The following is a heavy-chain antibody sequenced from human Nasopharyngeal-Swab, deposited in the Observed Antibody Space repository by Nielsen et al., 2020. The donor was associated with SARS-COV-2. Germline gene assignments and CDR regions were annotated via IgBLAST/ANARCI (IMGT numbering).Heavy chain of an antibody. J-gene: IGHJ6*02. CDR1: GFTFSSYA. CDR2: ISGSGGST. V-gene: IGHV3-23*01. CDR3: ARDLVTDGMDV. Sequence: GESLKISCAASGFTFSSYAMSWVRQAPGKGLEWVSAISGSGGSTYYADSVKGRFTISRDNSKNTLYLQMNSLRAEDTAVYYCARDLVTDGMDVWGQGTTVTVSS.